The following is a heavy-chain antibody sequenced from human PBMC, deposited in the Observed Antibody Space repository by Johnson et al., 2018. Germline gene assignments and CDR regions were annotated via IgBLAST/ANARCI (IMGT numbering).Heavy chain of an antibody. J-gene: IGHJ6*02. Sequence: QVQLVQSGGGLVQPGRSLRLSCAASGFTFSSYAMHWVRQAPGKGLEWVAVISYDGSNKYYADSVKGRFTISRDNSKNTLYLQMNSLRAEDTAVYYCAKDRYSGYDYLKPYYYGMDVWGQGTTVTVSS. CDR1: GFTFSSYA. CDR3: AKDRYSGYDYLKPYYYGMDV. D-gene: IGHD5-12*01. V-gene: IGHV3-30-3*01. CDR2: ISYDGSNK.